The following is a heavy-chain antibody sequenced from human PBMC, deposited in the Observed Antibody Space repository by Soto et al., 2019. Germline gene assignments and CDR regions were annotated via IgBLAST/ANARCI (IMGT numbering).Heavy chain of an antibody. CDR3: TAPRDEYGSGVSWFTYGMDI. CDR2: LDGAGGST. CDR1: GFTFSDYA. D-gene: IGHD3-10*01. Sequence: GGSLRLSCLASGFTFSDYAMTWVRHVPGRGLEWVASLDGAGGSTYYADSVRGRFTISRDNSQNTLFLQMKGLTVDDTAIYYCTAPRDEYGSGVSWFTYGMDIWGQGTTVTVSS. V-gene: IGHV3-23*01. J-gene: IGHJ6*02.